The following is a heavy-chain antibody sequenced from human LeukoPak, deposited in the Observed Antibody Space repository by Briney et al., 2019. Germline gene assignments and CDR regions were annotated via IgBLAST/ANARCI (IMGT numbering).Heavy chain of an antibody. CDR1: GGSISSYY. CDR3: ARGPMRSWFDP. V-gene: IGHV4-34*01. CDR2: INHSGST. Sequence: SETLSLTCTVSGGSISSYYWSWIRQPPGKGLEWIGEINHSGSTNYKPSLKSRVTMSVDTSKNQFSLRLSSVTAADTAVYYCARGPMRSWFDPWGQGTLVAVSS. J-gene: IGHJ5*02.